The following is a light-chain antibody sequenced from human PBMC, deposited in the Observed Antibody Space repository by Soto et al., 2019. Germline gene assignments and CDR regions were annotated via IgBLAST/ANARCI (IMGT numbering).Light chain of an antibody. CDR2: RNN. CDR1: TSKFGGNY. CDR3: AAWDDSLSGHVV. V-gene: IGLV1-47*01. Sequence: QSVLTQPPSASGTPGKGATISFSGSTSKFGGNYVYWYQQLPGTAPKLLIYRNNQRPSGVPDRFSGSKSGTSASLAISGLRSEDEADYYCAAWDDSLSGHVVFGGGTKVTVL. J-gene: IGLJ2*01.